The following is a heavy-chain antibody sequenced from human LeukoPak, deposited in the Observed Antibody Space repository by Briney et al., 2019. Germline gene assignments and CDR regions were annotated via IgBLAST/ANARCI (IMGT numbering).Heavy chain of an antibody. CDR1: GFTFSSYA. CDR3: AKEMGYGRGSNPWDY. Sequence: GGSLRLSCAASGFTFSSYAMSWVRQAPGKGLEGVSAISGRGGSTYYADSVKGRFTISRDNSKNTLYLQMTSLRAEDTAVYYCAKEMGYGRGSNPWDYWGQGTLVTVSS. V-gene: IGHV3-23*01. D-gene: IGHD2-15*01. CDR2: ISGRGGST. J-gene: IGHJ4*02.